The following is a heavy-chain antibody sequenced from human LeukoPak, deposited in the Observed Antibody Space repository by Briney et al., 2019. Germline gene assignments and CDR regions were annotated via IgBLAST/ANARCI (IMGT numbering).Heavy chain of an antibody. J-gene: IGHJ4*02. Sequence: GGSLRLSCAASGFTFSSYSMNWVRQAPGKGLEWVSSISSSSSYIYYADSVKGRFTISRDNAKNSLYLQMNSLRTEDTALYYCAKAGSYSEDYYFDYWGQGTLVTVSS. D-gene: IGHD1-26*01. CDR3: AKAGSYSEDYYFDY. CDR1: GFTFSSYS. CDR2: ISSSSSYI. V-gene: IGHV3-21*04.